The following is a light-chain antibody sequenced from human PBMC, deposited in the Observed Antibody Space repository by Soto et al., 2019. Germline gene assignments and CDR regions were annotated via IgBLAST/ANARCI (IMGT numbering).Light chain of an antibody. Sequence: IVFTQSPSTLSLSPGERATLSCRASQSVSSYLAWYQQKPGQAPSLLIYDASNRATGIPARFSGSGSGTDFTLTISSLEPEDFAVYYCQQRSNWPRGTFGQGTKVDIK. V-gene: IGKV3-11*01. CDR2: DAS. J-gene: IGKJ1*01. CDR3: QQRSNWPRGT. CDR1: QSVSSY.